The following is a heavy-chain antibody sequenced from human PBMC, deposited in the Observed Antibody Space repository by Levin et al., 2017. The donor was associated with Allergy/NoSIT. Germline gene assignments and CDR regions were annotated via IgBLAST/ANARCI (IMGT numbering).Heavy chain of an antibody. CDR2: INHSGST. V-gene: IGHV4-34*01. J-gene: IGHJ4*02. Sequence: PSETLSLTCAVYGGSFSGYYWSWIRQPPGKGLEWIGEINHSGSTNYNPSLKSRVTISVDTSKNQFSLKLSSVTAADTAVYYCARLLSTVSIDYWGQGTLVTVSS. CDR1: GGSFSGYY. CDR3: ARLLSTVSIDY. D-gene: IGHD4-17*01.